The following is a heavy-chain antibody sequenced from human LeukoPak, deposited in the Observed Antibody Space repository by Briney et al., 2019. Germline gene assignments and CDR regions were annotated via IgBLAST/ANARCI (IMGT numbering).Heavy chain of an antibody. CDR3: ARRGDAWQILYSFDV. V-gene: IGHV4-39*01. D-gene: IGHD2-15*01. Sequence: PSETLSLTCTVSGASLARDMYHWGWVRPSPGKGLVWLVTIYCDGSTFYSPSFKSRVTISINASKKQLSLNLASVTAADTAVYYCARRGDAWQILYSFDVWGQGTAVIVSS. CDR1: GASLARDMYH. J-gene: IGHJ3*01. CDR2: IYCDGST.